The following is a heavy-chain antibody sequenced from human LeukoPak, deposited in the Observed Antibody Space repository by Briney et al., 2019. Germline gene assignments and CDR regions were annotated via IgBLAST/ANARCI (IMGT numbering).Heavy chain of an antibody. Sequence: ASVKVSCTVSGYTLTELSMHWVRQAPGKGLEWMGGFDPEDGETIYAQKFQGRVTMTEDTSTDTAYMELSSLRSEDTAVYYCATAPRDSSGFDYWGQGTLVTVSS. CDR3: ATAPRDSSGFDY. CDR1: GYTLTELS. V-gene: IGHV1-24*01. D-gene: IGHD3-22*01. CDR2: FDPEDGET. J-gene: IGHJ4*02.